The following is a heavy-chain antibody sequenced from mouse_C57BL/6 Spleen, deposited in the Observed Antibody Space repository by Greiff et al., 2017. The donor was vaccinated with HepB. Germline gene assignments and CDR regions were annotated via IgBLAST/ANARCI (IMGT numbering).Heavy chain of an antibody. D-gene: IGHD1-1*01. Sequence: QVQLQQSGAELVKPGASVKLSCKASGYTFTSYWMHWVKQRPGQGLEWIGMIHPNSGSTNYNEKFKSKATLTVDKSSSTAYMQLSSLTSEDSAVYYCASASVYGSSSWFAYWGQGTLVTVSA. J-gene: IGHJ3*01. CDR1: GYTFTSYW. CDR3: ASASVYGSSSWFAY. V-gene: IGHV1-64*01. CDR2: IHPNSGST.